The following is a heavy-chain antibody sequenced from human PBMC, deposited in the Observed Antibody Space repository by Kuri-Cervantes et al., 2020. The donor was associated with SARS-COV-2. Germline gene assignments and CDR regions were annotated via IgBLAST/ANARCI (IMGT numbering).Heavy chain of an antibody. Sequence: GGSLRLSCTASTLTFSDYAMSWVRQAPGKGLEWVSTISGSSDYTYYAESVDYAESVEGRFTISRDISMKTLYLQMHRLRAEDTAVYYCAKERGYGNEYVDYWGQGTLVTVSS. D-gene: IGHD5-18*01. CDR1: TLTFSDYA. CDR3: AKERGYGNEYVDY. J-gene: IGHJ4*02. CDR2: ISGSSDYT. V-gene: IGHV3-23*01.